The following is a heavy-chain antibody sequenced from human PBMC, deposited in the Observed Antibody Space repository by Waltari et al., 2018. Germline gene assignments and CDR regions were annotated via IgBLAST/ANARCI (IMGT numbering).Heavy chain of an antibody. J-gene: IGHJ4*02. Sequence: QVQLVQSGAEVKKPGSSVKVSCKASGGTFRSHAIRWVRQAPGQGLEWMGGIIPSFGTANYAQKFQGRVTITTDESTSTAYMELSSLRSEDTAVYYCAREGANSSGWYRLDYCGQGTLVTVSS. D-gene: IGHD6-19*01. CDR2: IIPSFGTA. CDR1: GGTFRSHA. V-gene: IGHV1-69*05. CDR3: AREGANSSGWYRLDY.